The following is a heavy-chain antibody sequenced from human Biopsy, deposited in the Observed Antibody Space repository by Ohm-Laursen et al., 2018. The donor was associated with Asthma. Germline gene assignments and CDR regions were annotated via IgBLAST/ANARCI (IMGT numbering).Heavy chain of an antibody. V-gene: IGHV3-30-3*01. Sequence: SLRLSCPASRFTFSSYPMHWVRPAPAKGLEWVAVISSDGSNKYYTDSVKARFTISRDNSKNTLYLQMNSLRAEDTALYYCAREGIAVAHFDYWGQGTLVTVSS. CDR3: AREGIAVAHFDY. CDR2: ISSDGSNK. J-gene: IGHJ4*02. D-gene: IGHD6-19*01. CDR1: RFTFSSYP.